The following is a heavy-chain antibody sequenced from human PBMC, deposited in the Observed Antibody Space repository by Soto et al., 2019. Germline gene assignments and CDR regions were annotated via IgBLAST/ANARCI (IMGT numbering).Heavy chain of an antibody. J-gene: IGHJ4*02. CDR2: VSIGGST. V-gene: IGHV3-23*01. CDR3: AKRRGAGGHFDY. D-gene: IGHD2-15*01. Sequence: DVQLLESGGGLVQPEGSLRLSCAASGFTFSSYAMGWVCQGPGKGLEWVAVVSIGGSTHYADSVRGRFTISRDNSKNTLSLQMNSLTAEATAVYFCAKRRGAGGHFDYWGQGALVTVSS. CDR1: GFTFSSYA.